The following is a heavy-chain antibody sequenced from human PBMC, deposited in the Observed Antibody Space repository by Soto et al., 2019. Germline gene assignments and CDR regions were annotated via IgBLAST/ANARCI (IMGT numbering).Heavy chain of an antibody. CDR3: AREYGRYYGWGGYGMNAFDF. D-gene: IGHD3-10*01. V-gene: IGHV1-18*01. CDR1: GYTFTSYG. Sequence: GASVKVSCKASGYTFTSYGISWVRQAQGQGLEWMGWISAYNGNTNYAQKLQGRATMTTDTSTSTAYMELSSLRSEDTAVYYCAREYGRYYGWGGYGMNAFDFWGQGTMVTVTS. CDR2: ISAYNGNT. J-gene: IGHJ3*01.